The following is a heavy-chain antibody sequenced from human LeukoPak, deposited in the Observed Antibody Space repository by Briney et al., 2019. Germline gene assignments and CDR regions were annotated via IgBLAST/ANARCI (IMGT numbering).Heavy chain of an antibody. V-gene: IGHV4-59*08. CDR1: GGSISSFY. J-gene: IGHJ4*02. D-gene: IGHD4-17*01. CDR2: IYYTGST. CDR3: ASLSTVTQGYFDS. Sequence: PSETLSLTCTVSGGSISSFYWSWIRQPPGKGLEWIGYIYYTGSTNYNPSLKSRLTISVDASKNQFSLTLSSVTATDTAVYYCASLSTVTQGYFDSWGQGTLVTVSS.